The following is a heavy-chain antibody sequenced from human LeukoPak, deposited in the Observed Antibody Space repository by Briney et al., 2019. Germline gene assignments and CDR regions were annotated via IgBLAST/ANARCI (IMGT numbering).Heavy chain of an antibody. CDR3: ARDPTTYYYMDV. Sequence: GGSLRLSCAASGFTFSSHWMYWVREAPGKGLEWVSRINSDGSSRSFADSVRGRVTISRDSAKNTLYLQMNSLRAEDTAVYYCARDPTTYYYMDVWGKGTTVTVSS. CDR2: INSDGSSR. CDR1: GFTFSSHW. J-gene: IGHJ6*03. D-gene: IGHD4-11*01. V-gene: IGHV3-74*01.